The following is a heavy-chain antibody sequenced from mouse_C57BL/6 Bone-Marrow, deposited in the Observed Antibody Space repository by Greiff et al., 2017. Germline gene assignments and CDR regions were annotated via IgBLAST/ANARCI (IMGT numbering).Heavy chain of an antibody. CDR2: IDPSDSYT. D-gene: IGHD1-1*01. CDR1: GYTFTSYW. Sequence: QVQLQQPGAELVMPGASVKLSCKASGYTFTSYWMHWVKQRPGQGLEWIGEIDPSDSYTNYNQKFKGKSTLTVDKSSRTAYMQLSSLTSEDSAVYYCAREGDYYGSPFAYWGQGTLVTVSA. CDR3: AREGDYYGSPFAY. V-gene: IGHV1-69*01. J-gene: IGHJ3*01.